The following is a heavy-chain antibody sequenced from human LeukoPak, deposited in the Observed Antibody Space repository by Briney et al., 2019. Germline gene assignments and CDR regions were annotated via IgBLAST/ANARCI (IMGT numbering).Heavy chain of an antibody. V-gene: IGHV5-51*01. CDR2: IFPGDSDT. D-gene: IGHD6-13*01. CDR3: SRHDGGGGSSYDFDI. J-gene: IGHJ3*02. Sequence: GESLKISCKASGYKFTAYWIVWVRQMPGQGLECMGIIFPGDSDTRYRPSFQGQVTISADKSINTAYLQWSSLKASDTAMYYCSRHDGGGGSSYDFDIWGQGTMVTVSS. CDR1: GYKFTAYW.